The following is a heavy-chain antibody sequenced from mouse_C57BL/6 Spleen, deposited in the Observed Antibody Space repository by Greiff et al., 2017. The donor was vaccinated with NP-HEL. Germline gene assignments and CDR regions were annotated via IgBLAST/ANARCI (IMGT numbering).Heavy chain of an antibody. Sequence: VQLQQSGPELVKPGASVKLSCKASGYTFTSYDINWVKQRPGQGLEWIGWIYPRDGSTNYNEKFQGKATLTVDTSSSTAYMELHSLTSEDSAVYFCATNWGVGYFDVWGTGTTVTVSS. J-gene: IGHJ1*03. CDR3: ATNWGVGYFDV. D-gene: IGHD4-1*01. V-gene: IGHV1-85*01. CDR2: IYPRDGST. CDR1: GYTFTSYD.